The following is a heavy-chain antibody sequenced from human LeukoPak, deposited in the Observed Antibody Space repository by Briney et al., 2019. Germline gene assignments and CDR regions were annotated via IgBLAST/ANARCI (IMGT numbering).Heavy chain of an antibody. CDR2: IFHSGST. D-gene: IGHD3-10*01. CDR3: ARASGSYGSGSYYYYGMDV. J-gene: IGHJ6*04. Sequence: PSETLSLTCAVSGYSISSGYYWGWIRQPPGKGLEWIGSIFHSGSTYYNPPLKSRVNMSVDTSKNQISLKLSSVTAADTAVYYCARASGSYGSGSYYYYGMDVWGKGTTVTVSS. V-gene: IGHV4-38-2*01. CDR1: GYSISSGYY.